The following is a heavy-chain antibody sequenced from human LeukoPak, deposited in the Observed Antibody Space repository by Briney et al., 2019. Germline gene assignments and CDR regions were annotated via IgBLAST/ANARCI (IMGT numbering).Heavy chain of an antibody. CDR2: ISYDGSNK. J-gene: IGHJ4*02. CDR3: ARDGREAVAGTFDY. V-gene: IGHV3-30*03. CDR1: GFTFSSYG. D-gene: IGHD6-19*01. Sequence: GGSLRLSCAASGFTFSSYGMHWVRQAPGKGLEWVAVISYDGSNKYYADSVKGRFTISRDNSKNTLYLQMNSLRAEDTAVYYCARDGREAVAGTFDYWGQGTLVTVSS.